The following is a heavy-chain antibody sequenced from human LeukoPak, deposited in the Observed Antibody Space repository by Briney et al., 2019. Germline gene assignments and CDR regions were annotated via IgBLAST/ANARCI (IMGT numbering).Heavy chain of an antibody. CDR1: GFTFSSYW. D-gene: IGHD3-10*01. J-gene: IGHJ4*02. V-gene: IGHV3-7*01. Sequence: GGSLRPSCAASGFTFSSYWMSWVRQAPGKGLEWVANIKQDGSEKYYVDSVKGRFTISRDNAKNSLYLQMNSLRAEDTAVYYCAKDYYGSGRRRPYFDYWGQGTLVTVSS. CDR2: IKQDGSEK. CDR3: AKDYYGSGRRRPYFDY.